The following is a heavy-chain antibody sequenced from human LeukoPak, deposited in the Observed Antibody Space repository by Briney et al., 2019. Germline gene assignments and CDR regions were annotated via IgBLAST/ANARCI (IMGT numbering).Heavy chain of an antibody. CDR3: AREGTAGTNLNWFDP. V-gene: IGHV4-31*03. Sequence: SQTLSLTCTVSGGSISNGGYYWSWIRQHPGKGLEWIGYISDSGTTYYNPALQSRVTISVDTSKNQFSLKLSSVTAADTAVYYCAREGTAGTNLNWFDPWGQGTLVTVSS. CDR1: GGSISNGGYY. D-gene: IGHD1-1*01. CDR2: ISDSGTT. J-gene: IGHJ5*02.